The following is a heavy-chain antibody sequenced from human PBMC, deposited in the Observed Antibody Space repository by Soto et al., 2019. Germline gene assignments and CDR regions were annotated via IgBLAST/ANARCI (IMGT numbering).Heavy chain of an antibody. CDR1: GFTFSSSS. V-gene: IGHV3-21*01. D-gene: IGHD6-13*01. J-gene: IGHJ5*02. CDR2: ISSSSYI. CDR3: ARDRAPPSSSLRTFDP. Sequence: GGSLRLSCAASGFTFSSSSMNWVRQAPGKGLEWVSSISSSSYIYYADSVKGRFTISRDNAKNSLYLQMNSLRAEDTAVYYCARDRAPPSSSLRTFDPWGQGTLVTVSS.